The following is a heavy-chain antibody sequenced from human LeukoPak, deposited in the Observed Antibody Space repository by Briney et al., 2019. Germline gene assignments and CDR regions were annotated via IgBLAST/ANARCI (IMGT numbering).Heavy chain of an antibody. CDR3: ATDQRWELPLNY. CDR1: GFTFSDHY. CDR2: SRNKGNSYRT. V-gene: IGHV3-72*01. D-gene: IGHD1-26*01. Sequence: PGGSLRLSCAASGFTFSDHYMDWVREAPGEGLEWVGRSRNKGNSYRTVYAASVKGRFTISRDDSKDTLYLQMNSLKTEDTAVYYCATDQRWELPLNYWGQGTLVTVSS. J-gene: IGHJ4*02.